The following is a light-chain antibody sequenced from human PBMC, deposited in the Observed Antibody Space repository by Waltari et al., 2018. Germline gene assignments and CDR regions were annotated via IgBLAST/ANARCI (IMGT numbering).Light chain of an antibody. V-gene: IGLV2-14*01. J-gene: IGLJ1*01. CDR1: DSDVGSSEL. CDR2: AVS. Sequence: QSALTQPASVSASPGQSITISCSGTDSDVGSSELVSWYQQHPGKAPHLIIYAVSNRPSGISNRFSASKSGNTASLTISGLQAEDEADYYCSSYTTSSAPGVFGTGTRVTVL. CDR3: SSYTTSSAPGV.